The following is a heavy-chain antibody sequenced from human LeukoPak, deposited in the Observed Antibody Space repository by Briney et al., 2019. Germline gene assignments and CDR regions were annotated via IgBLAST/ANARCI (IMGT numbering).Heavy chain of an antibody. CDR1: GGSISSYY. J-gene: IGHJ4*02. V-gene: IGHV4-59*08. Sequence: KPSETLSLTCTVSGGSISSYYWSWIRQPPGKGLEWIGYIYYSGSTNYNPSLKSRVTISVDTSKNQFSLKLSSVTAADTAVYYCARVFPMVRGVIRGYFDYWGQGTLVTVSS. D-gene: IGHD3-10*01. CDR3: ARVFPMVRGVIRGYFDY. CDR2: IYYSGST.